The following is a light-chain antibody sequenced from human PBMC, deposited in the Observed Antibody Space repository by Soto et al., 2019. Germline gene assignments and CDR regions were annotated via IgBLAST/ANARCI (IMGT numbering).Light chain of an antibody. CDR1: QSISSW. V-gene: IGKV1-5*01. Sequence: DIPMTQSPSTLSASVGDRVTITCRASQSISSWLAWYQQKPGKAPKLLIYDASNLESGVPSRFSGSGSGTEFTLTISSLQPDDFATYYCQQYNSDRTFGQGTKVEIK. CDR3: QQYNSDRT. J-gene: IGKJ1*01. CDR2: DAS.